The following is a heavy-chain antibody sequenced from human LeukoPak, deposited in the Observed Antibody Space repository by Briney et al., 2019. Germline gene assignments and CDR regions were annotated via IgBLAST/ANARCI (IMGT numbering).Heavy chain of an antibody. CDR1: GYTFTTYG. J-gene: IGHJ3*02. CDR2: IDAYSGNT. Sequence: ASVKVSCKAFGYTFTTYGVSWVRPAPGQGLEWMGWIDAYSGNTNYVQRFQGRVTMTTDTSTSTAYMELSSLRSEDTAVYYCAREIYYDFWSGWRGAGDAAFDIWGQGTMVTVSS. CDR3: AREIYYDFWSGWRGAGDAAFDI. D-gene: IGHD3-3*01. V-gene: IGHV1-18*01.